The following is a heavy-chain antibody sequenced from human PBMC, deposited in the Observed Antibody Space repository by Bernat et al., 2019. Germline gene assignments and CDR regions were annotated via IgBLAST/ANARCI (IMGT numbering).Heavy chain of an antibody. CDR3: AKCYDQSVPAADYYYGMDV. J-gene: IGHJ6*02. CDR1: GFTFSSYG. Sequence: QVQLVESGGGVVQPGRSLRLSCAASGFTFSSYGMHWVRQAPGKGLEWVAVISYDGSNKSYADSVKGRFTISRDNSKNTLYLQMNSLRAEDTAVYYCAKCYDQSVPAADYYYGMDVWGQGTTVTVSS. D-gene: IGHD2-2*01. V-gene: IGHV3-30*18. CDR2: ISYDGSNK.